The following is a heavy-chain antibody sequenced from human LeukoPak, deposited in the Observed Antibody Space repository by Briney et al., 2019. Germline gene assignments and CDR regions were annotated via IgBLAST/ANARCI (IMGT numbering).Heavy chain of an antibody. CDR2: ISSDGTTI. V-gene: IGHV3-11*01. Sequence: GGSLRLSCAASAFTFSDYYMTWIRQAPGKGLEWISYISSDGTTIYYADSVKGRFTISRDNAKNSLYLQINSLRAEDTAVYYCARVPSPLSYFDSWGQGTLVTVSS. CDR3: ARVPSPLSYFDS. CDR1: AFTFSDYY. J-gene: IGHJ4*02.